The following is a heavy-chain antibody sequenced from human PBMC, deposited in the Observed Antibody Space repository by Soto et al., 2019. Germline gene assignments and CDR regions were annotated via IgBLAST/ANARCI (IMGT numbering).Heavy chain of an antibody. CDR3: AKEGGTYYDFWSGPSPRYYYMDV. V-gene: IGHV3-30*18. D-gene: IGHD3-3*01. J-gene: IGHJ6*03. Sequence: GGSLRLSCAASGFTFSSYGMHWVRQAPGKGLEWVAVISYDGSNKYYADSVKGRFTISRDNSKNTLYLQMNSLRAEDTAVYYCAKEGGTYYDFWSGPSPRYYYMDVWGKGTTVTVSS. CDR2: ISYDGSNK. CDR1: GFTFSSYG.